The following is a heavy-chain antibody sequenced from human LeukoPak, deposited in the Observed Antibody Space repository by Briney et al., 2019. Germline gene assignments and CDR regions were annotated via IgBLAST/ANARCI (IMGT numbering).Heavy chain of an antibody. Sequence: SETLSLTCTVSGGSISSYHWSWIRQPPGKGLEWIGYIYTSGSTNYNPSLKSRVTISVDTSKNQFSLKLSSVTAADTAVYYCAAGSVAAPNYYYYMDVWGKGTTVTVSS. J-gene: IGHJ6*03. CDR3: AAGSVAAPNYYYYMDV. CDR2: IYTSGST. V-gene: IGHV4-4*09. CDR1: GGSISSYH.